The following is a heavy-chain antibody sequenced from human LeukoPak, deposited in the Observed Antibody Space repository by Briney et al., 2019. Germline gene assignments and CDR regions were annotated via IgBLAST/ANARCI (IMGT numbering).Heavy chain of an antibody. D-gene: IGHD2-21*02. CDR2: IYYSGST. CDR3: ARWVTYYYYYGMDV. V-gene: IGHV4-31*02. J-gene: IGHJ6*02. Sequence: LRLSCAASGFTFSSYSMNWVRQHPGKGLEWIGYIYYSGSTYYNPSLKSRVTISVDTSKNQFSLKLSSVTAADTAVYYCARWVTYYYYYGMDVWGQGTTVTVSS. CDR1: GFTFSSYS.